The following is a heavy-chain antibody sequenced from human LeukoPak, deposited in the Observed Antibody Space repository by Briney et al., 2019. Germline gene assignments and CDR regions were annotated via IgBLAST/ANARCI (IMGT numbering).Heavy chain of an antibody. J-gene: IGHJ6*02. V-gene: IGHV4-34*01. CDR3: ARAPDYTLGGMDV. CDR2: INHSGST. CDR1: GGSFSDYY. Sequence: PSETLSLTCAVYGGSFSDYYWSWIRQPPGKGLEWLGEINHSGSTNCNPSLKSRVNISVDTSKNQFSLKLSSVTAADTAVYYCARAPDYTLGGMDVWGQGTTVTVSS. D-gene: IGHD4-11*01.